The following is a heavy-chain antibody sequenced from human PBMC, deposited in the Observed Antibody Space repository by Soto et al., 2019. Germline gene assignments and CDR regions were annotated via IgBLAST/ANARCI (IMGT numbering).Heavy chain of an antibody. V-gene: IGHV4-59*08. D-gene: IGHD4-17*01. J-gene: IGHJ4*02. CDR2: IYYSGST. CDR1: GGSISSYY. CDR3: ARRYGPGFDY. Sequence: QVQLQESGPGLVKPSETLSLTCTVSGGSISSYYWSWIRQPPGKGLEWIGYIYYSGSTNYNPSLKDRVTISVATSKHQCSLKLSSVTAADTAVYYCARRYGPGFDYWGQGTLVTVSS.